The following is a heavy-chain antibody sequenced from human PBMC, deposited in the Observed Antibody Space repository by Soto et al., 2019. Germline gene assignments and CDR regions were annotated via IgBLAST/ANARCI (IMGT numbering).Heavy chain of an antibody. J-gene: IGHJ4*02. Sequence: QLVESGGGLVQPGRSLTLSCSASGFMFNDYGMNWVRQAPGKGLEWMAYINWNSRTLYYADSVRGRFTISRDNAETSLYLHMTSLRDDDAAVYYCARNYPNSCDYYFAFWGQGTLVAVSS. V-gene: IGHV3-48*02. CDR3: ARNYPNSCDYYFAF. CDR1: GFMFNDYG. CDR2: INWNSRTL. D-gene: IGHD2-21*02.